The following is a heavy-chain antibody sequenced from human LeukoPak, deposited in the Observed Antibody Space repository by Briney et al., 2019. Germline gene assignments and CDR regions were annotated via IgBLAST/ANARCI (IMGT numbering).Heavy chain of an antibody. V-gene: IGHV3-21*01. CDR3: ARDRGWPGSFDY. Sequence: GGSLRLSCAASGFAFSSYSMNWVRQAPGKGLEWVSSISSSSSYIYYADSVKGRFTISRDNAKNSLYLQMNSLRAEDTAVYHCARDRGWPGSFDYWGQRTLVTVSS. J-gene: IGHJ4*02. D-gene: IGHD3-10*01. CDR2: ISSSSSYI. CDR1: GFAFSSYS.